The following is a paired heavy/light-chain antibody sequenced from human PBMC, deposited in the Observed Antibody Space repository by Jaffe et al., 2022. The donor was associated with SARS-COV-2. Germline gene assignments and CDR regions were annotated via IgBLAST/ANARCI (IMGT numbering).Heavy chain of an antibody. CDR1: GFTLNNHY. CDR3: AREGQNKEVPAKTFDH. D-gene: IGHD2-2*01. V-gene: IGHV1-46*02. Sequence: QVQLVQSGAEVKKPGASVKVSCKASGFTLNNHYMHWVRQAPGQGLEWLGQIHPYGRDTFYAQKLQGRITITRDTPTSTFYMELRTLRFEDTAVYFCAREGQNKEVPAKTFDHWGQGTLVTVSS. J-gene: IGHJ4*02. CDR2: IHPYGRDT.
Light chain of an antibody. CDR3: SSYTSSSTPYV. CDR1: SSDVGEYKY. CDR2: DVS. Sequence: QSALTQPASVSGSPGQSITISCTGTSSDVGEYKYVSWYQQHPGKAPKLILYDVSNRPSGVSNRFSASKSGNTASLTISGLQTEDEADYYCSSYTSSSTPYVFGTGTKVTVL. V-gene: IGLV2-14*03. J-gene: IGLJ1*01.